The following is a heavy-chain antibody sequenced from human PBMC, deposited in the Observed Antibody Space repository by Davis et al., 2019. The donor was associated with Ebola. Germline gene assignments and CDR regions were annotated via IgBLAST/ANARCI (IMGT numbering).Heavy chain of an antibody. CDR1: GYSFTSYW. V-gene: IGHV5-51*01. D-gene: IGHD1-1*01. J-gene: IGHJ6*02. CDR2: IYPGDSDT. Sequence: GESLKISCKGSGYSFTSYWIGWVRQMPGKGLEWMGIIYPGDSDTRYSPSFQGQVTISADKSISTAYLQWSSLKASDTAMYYCARRSSAKLEYYYGMDVWGQGTTVTVSS. CDR3: ARRSSAKLEYYYGMDV.